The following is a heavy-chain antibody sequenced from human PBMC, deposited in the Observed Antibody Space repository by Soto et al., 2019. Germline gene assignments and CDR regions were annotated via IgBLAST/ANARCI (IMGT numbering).Heavy chain of an antibody. D-gene: IGHD2-2*01. Sequence: SETLSLTCAVYGGSFSCYYWSWIRQPPGKGLEWIGEINHSGRTNYNPSLKSRVTISVDTSKNQFSLKVTSVTAADTAVYYCARGTSCCGYDYWGQGALVTVSS. CDR2: INHSGRT. CDR1: GGSFSCYY. V-gene: IGHV4-34*01. CDR3: ARGTSCCGYDY. J-gene: IGHJ4*02.